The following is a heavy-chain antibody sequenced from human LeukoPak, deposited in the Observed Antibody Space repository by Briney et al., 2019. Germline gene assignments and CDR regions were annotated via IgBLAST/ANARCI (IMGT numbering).Heavy chain of an antibody. CDR3: ARSREGYFDY. J-gene: IGHJ4*03. V-gene: IGHV3-33*01. Sequence: GGSLRLPCAASGFTFSTYGMHWVRQAPGKGLEWVAVIWYDGSNKYYTDSVKGRFTISRDNSKNTLYLQMNSLRAEDTAVYYCARSREGYFDYWGQGTLVTVSS. CDR2: IWYDGSNK. CDR1: GFTFSTYG.